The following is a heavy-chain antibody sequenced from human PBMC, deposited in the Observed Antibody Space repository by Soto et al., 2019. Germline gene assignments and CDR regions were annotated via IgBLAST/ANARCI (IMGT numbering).Heavy chain of an antibody. V-gene: IGHV1-69*06. J-gene: IGHJ3*02. Sequence: QVQLVQSGAEVKKPGSSVKVSCKASGGTFSSYAISWVRQAPGQGLEWMGGIIPIFGTANYAQKFQGRVTITADKSTSTAYMELSSLRSEDRAVYYWASGSSGGMGYAFDIWGKGTRVTVSS. CDR1: GGTFSSYA. D-gene: IGHD6-19*01. CDR2: IIPIFGTA. CDR3: ASGSSGGMGYAFDI.